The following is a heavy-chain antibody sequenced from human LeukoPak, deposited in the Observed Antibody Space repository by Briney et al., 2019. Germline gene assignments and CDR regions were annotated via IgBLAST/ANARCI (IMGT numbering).Heavy chain of an antibody. CDR1: GYTFTSYW. D-gene: IGHD5-24*01. CDR3: ARHSDGYNLAY. V-gene: IGHV5-51*01. Sequence: LGESLQISCKGSGYTFTSYWIGWVRQLPGKGLEWMGIIYPGDSDTRYSPSFQGQVTISADKSISTAYLQWSSLKASDTAMYYCARHSDGYNLAYWGQGTLVTVSS. CDR2: IYPGDSDT. J-gene: IGHJ4*02.